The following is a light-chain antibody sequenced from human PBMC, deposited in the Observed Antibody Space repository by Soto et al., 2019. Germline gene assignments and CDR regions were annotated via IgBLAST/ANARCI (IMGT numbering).Light chain of an antibody. CDR2: GGN. V-gene: IGLV2-14*02. Sequence: QSVLTQPASVSGSPGQSITISCTGTSSDIGAYDLVSWYQQHPGKAPKFLIYGGNKRPSGVSTRFSGSKSGNTASLTISGLQAEDEADYYCSSYTTNITPVVFGGGTKLTVL. CDR1: SSDIGAYDL. CDR3: SSYTTNITPVV. J-gene: IGLJ2*01.